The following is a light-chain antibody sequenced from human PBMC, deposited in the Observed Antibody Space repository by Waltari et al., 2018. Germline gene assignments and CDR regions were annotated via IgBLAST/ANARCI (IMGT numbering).Light chain of an antibody. V-gene: IGLV2-11*01. CDR2: DVT. Sequence: QSALTQPRSVSGSPGQSVTISCTGGSSDVGDYNYVSWYQQHPDKAPKLMIYDVTKRPSGVPDRFSGSKSGNTAPLTISGLQAEDEADYYCCSYAGRYTFDVVFGGGTKLTVL. CDR3: CSYAGRYTFDVV. CDR1: SSDVGDYNY. J-gene: IGLJ2*01.